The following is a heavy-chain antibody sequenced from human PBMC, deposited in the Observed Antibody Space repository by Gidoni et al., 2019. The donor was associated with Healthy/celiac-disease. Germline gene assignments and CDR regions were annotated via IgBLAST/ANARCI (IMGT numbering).Heavy chain of an antibody. CDR2: IIPIFGTA. CDR1: GSNFSSYA. Sequence: QVQLLQSGAEVKKPGSTVKVYCKAYGSNFSSYAISWVRQAPGQGLEWMGVIIPIFGTANYAQKFQGRVTITADESTSTAYMELISLRSEDTAVYYCARDGGDGYNGYYWGQVTLVTVSS. CDR3: ARDGGDGYNGYY. J-gene: IGHJ4*02. D-gene: IGHD5-12*01. V-gene: IGHV1-69*01.